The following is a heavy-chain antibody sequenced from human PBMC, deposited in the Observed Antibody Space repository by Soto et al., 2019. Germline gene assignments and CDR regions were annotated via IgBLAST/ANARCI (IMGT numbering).Heavy chain of an antibody. V-gene: IGHV1-8*02. CDR3: ARMESFGSLNWFEP. Sequence: ASVKVSCKASGYTFTNNDVSWVRQATGQGLEWMGWMNPGSGDTGYAQKFQGRVTMTRDISIATAYMELNSLTSEDTAIYYCARMESFGSLNWFEPWGQGTLVTVSS. J-gene: IGHJ5*02. CDR1: GYTFTNND. D-gene: IGHD5-18*01. CDR2: MNPGSGDT.